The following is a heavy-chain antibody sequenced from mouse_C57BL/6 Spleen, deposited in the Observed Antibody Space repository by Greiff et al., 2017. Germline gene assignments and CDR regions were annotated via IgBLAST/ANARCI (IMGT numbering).Heavy chain of an antibody. V-gene: IGHV6-3*01. J-gene: IGHJ3*01. CDR2: IRLKSDNYAT. CDR1: GFTFSNYW. Sequence: EVQLQESGGGLVQPGGSMKLSCVASGFTFSNYWMNWVRQSPEKGLEWVAQIRLKSDNYATNYAESVKGRFTISRDDSKSSVYLQMNNLRAEDTGIYYCTGSGSSFSFAYWGQGTLVTVSA. CDR3: TGSGSSFSFAY. D-gene: IGHD1-1*01.